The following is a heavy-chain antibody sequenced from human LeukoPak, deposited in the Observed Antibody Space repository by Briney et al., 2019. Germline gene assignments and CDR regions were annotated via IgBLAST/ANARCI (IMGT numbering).Heavy chain of an antibody. Sequence: PGGYLRLSCAASGFTFDDYAMHWVRQAPGKGLEGVSGISWNSGSIGYADSVKGRFTISRDNAKNSLYLQMNSLRAEDTALYYCAKGGFDDILTGYYNPPDYWGQGTLVTVSS. CDR1: GFTFDDYA. D-gene: IGHD3-9*01. V-gene: IGHV3-9*01. J-gene: IGHJ4*02. CDR2: ISWNSGSI. CDR3: AKGGFDDILTGYYNPPDY.